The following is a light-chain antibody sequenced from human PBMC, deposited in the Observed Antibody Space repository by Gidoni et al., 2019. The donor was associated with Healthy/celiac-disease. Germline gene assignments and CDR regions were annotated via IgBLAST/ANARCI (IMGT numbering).Light chain of an antibody. J-gene: IGKJ5*01. CDR2: GAS. CDR3: QQYGSSPIT. Sequence: EIVLTQPSGTLSLSPGDRATLPCRASQSVSSSYLPWYQQKPSQAPRLLIYGASSRATGIPDRFSGSGSGTDFTLTISRQEPEDCAVYYCQQYGSSPITFGQXTRLEIK. V-gene: IGKV3-20*01. CDR1: QSVSSSY.